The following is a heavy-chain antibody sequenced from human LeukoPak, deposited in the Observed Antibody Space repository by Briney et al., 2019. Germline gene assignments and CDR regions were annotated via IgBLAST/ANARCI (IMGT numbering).Heavy chain of an antibody. CDR1: GYTFTSYY. CDR3: ASGGPQWHFGFDP. J-gene: IGHJ5*02. V-gene: IGHV1-46*01. D-gene: IGHD6-19*01. CDR2: INPSGGST. Sequence: ASVKVSCKASGYTFTSYYMHWVRQAPGQGLEWMGIINPSGGSTSYAQKFQGRVTMTGDTSTSTVYMELSSLRSEDTAVYYCASGGPQWHFGFDPWGQGTLVTVSS.